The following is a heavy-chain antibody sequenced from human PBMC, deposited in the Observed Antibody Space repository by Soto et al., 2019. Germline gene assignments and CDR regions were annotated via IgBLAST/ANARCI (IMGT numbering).Heavy chain of an antibody. Sequence: QGPEWMGWISSYNGDTNYAQTFQGRVTMTTDTSTSTAYMELRSLRSDDTAVYYCXXXXXXXXYYYGMDVWGQGTPVTVSS. CDR3: XXXXXXXXYYYGMDV. CDR2: ISSYNGDT. V-gene: IGHV1-18*01. J-gene: IGHJ6*02.